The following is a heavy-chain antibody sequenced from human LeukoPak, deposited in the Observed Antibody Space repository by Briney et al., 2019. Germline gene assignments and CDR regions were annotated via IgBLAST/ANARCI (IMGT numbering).Heavy chain of an antibody. J-gene: IGHJ4*02. CDR2: IRSKANSYAT. V-gene: IGHV3-73*01. CDR1: GFTFSGSA. CDR3: ARDRAGYCSSTSCFYYFDC. D-gene: IGHD2-2*01. Sequence: GGSLRLSCAASGFTFSGSAMHWVRQASGKGLEWVGRIRSKANSYATAYAASVKGRFTISRDDSKNTAYLQMNSLKTEDTALYYCARDRAGYCSSTSCFYYFDCWGQGTRVTVSS.